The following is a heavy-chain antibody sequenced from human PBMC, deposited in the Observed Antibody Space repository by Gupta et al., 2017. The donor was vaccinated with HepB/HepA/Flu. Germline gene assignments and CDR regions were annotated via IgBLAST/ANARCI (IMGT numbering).Heavy chain of an antibody. CDR2: INSDGSSR. J-gene: IGHJ4*02. CDR3: TREGKAMAAN. CDR1: GFSFSRYW. V-gene: IGHV3-74*01. D-gene: IGHD5-18*01. Sequence: EVQLVESGGGLVQPGESLRLYCAASGFSFSRYWMHWVRQAPGKGLVWVSRINSDGSSRSDADSVKGRFKISRDAAKNTLYVEVASLRAEDTSIYDGTREGKAMAANGGQGTMVTVCS.